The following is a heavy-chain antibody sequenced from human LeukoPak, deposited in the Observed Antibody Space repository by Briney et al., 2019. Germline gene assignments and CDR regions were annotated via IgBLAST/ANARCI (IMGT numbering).Heavy chain of an antibody. CDR2: IYPDDSDT. CDR3: ARPNITSYYDSRGYDAFVV. J-gene: IGHJ3*01. D-gene: IGHD3-22*01. CDR1: GYRFNAYW. V-gene: IGHV5-51*01. Sequence: KLGESLKISCKGSGYRFNAYWIAWVRQMPGKGLEWMGIIYPDDSDTRYSPSFQGQVTISADKSVRTAYLQWSSLKASDTAMYYCARPNITSYYDSRGYDAFVVWGQGTMVTVSS.